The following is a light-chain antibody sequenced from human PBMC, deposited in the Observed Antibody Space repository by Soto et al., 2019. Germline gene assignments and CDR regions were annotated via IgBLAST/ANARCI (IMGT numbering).Light chain of an antibody. Sequence: EIVMKQSPATLSVSPGERATLSCRVSQSVSSNLAWYQQKPGQAPRLLIYGASTRATGIPARFSGSGSGTESTLTISSLQSEDFAVYYCQQYNNWPPWTFGQGTKVEIK. CDR1: QSVSSN. V-gene: IGKV3-15*01. CDR2: GAS. J-gene: IGKJ1*01. CDR3: QQYNNWPPWT.